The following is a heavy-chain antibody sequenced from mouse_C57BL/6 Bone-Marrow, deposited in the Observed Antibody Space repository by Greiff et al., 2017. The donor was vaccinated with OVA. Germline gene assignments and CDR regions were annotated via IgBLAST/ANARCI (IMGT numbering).Heavy chain of an antibody. V-gene: IGHV14-2*01. J-gene: IGHJ3*01. CDR3: AREDLGGWLRRDPFAY. CDR2: IDPEDGET. Sequence: EVQLQESGAELVKPGASVKLSCTASGFNIKDYYMHWVKQRTEQGLEWIGRIDPEDGETKYAPKFQGKATITADTSSNTAYLQLSSLTSEDTAVYYCAREDLGGWLRRDPFAYWGQGTLVTVSA. CDR1: GFNIKDYY. D-gene: IGHD2-2*01.